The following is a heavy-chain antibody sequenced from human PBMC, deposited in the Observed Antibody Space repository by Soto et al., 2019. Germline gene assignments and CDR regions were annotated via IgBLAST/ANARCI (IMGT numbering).Heavy chain of an antibody. V-gene: IGHV2-26*01. CDR1: GVSLSNARIG. J-gene: IGHJ5*02. CDR3: AQPIGDDDYGDYGPWFDP. Sequence: QVTLKESGPVLVKPTETLTLTCTVSGVSLSNARIGVSWIRQPPGKALEWLAHIFSNDEKSYSTSLKSRLTISKDTSKSQVVLTLTNMDPVDTATYYCAQPIGDDDYGDYGPWFDPWGQVCLLTVSS. D-gene: IGHD4-17*01. CDR2: IFSNDEK.